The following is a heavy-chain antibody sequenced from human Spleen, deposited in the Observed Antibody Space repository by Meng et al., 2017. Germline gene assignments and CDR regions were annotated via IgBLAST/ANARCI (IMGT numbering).Heavy chain of an antibody. CDR2: IYYSGST. Sequence: TSIVRTCETLSLTFTVFGCSVRSGSYYWRLTRQPPGKGLEWIGHIYYSGSTNDNPSLKSRVTISVDTSKNQFSLKLSSLTAADTAVYFCARSSTSPASYFFDYWGQGTLVTVSS. D-gene: IGHD6-6*01. J-gene: IGHJ4*02. CDR1: GCSVRSGSYY. V-gene: IGHV4-61*01. CDR3: ARSSTSPASYFFDY.